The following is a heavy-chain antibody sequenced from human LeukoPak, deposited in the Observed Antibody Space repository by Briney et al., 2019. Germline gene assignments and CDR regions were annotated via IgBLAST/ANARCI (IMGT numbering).Heavy chain of an antibody. J-gene: IGHJ4*02. CDR3: ARDAKYYYGSRTYFFFEY. CDR2: IYTTGTT. V-gene: IGHV4-4*07. D-gene: IGHD3-10*01. Sequence: SETLSLTCTVSGGSISSDYWSWIRQPAGKGLEWIGHIYTTGTTDYNPSLKSRVTMSIDTSKNQFSLKLNSVTAADTAIYYCARDAKYYYGSRTYFFFEYWGQGTPLSVSS. CDR1: GGSISSDY.